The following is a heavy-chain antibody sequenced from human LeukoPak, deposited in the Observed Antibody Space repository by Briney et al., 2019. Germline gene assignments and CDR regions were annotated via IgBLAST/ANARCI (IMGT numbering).Heavy chain of an antibody. CDR2: IMQDGSVK. Sequence: GGSLRLSCAASGFTLSSHSMSWVSQAPGKGREWVANIMQDGSVKNYVNSVKARFTNSRDNAKNSLYLPMDSLRAEGTAVYYCARGLWDSSSWYAFGLFDYWGKGTLVTVSS. V-gene: IGHV3-7*01. J-gene: IGHJ4*02. CDR1: GFTLSSHS. D-gene: IGHD6-13*01. CDR3: ARGLWDSSSWYAFGLFDY.